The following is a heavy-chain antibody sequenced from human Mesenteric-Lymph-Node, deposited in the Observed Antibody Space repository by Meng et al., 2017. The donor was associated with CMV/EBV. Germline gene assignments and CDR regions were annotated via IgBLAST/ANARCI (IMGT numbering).Heavy chain of an antibody. J-gene: IGHJ6*02. CDR3: ARYYCSSTSCLPYYYYGMDV. V-gene: IGHV5-51*01. D-gene: IGHD2-2*01. CDR1: GYSFTSYW. CDR2: IYPGDSDT. Sequence: GGSLRLSCKTSGYSFTSYWIGWVRQMPGKGLEWMGIIYPGDSDTRYSPSFQGQVTISADKSISTAYLQWSSLKASDTAMYYCARYYCSSTSCLPYYYYGMDVWGQGTTVTVSS.